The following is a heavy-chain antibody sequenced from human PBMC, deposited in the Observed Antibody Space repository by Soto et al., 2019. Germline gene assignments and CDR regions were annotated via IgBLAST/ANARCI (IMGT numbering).Heavy chain of an antibody. V-gene: IGHV3-64*02. Sequence: GGSLRLSCAASGFTFSSYGMHWVRQAPGKGLEYVSAISSDGGSPYYADSVKGRFTISRDNSKNTLYLQMGSLRAEDMAVYYCAARYCSSTKCFHFDYWGQGTLVTVSS. CDR1: GFTFSSYG. J-gene: IGHJ4*02. CDR3: AARYCSSTKCFHFDY. CDR2: ISSDGGSP. D-gene: IGHD2-2*01.